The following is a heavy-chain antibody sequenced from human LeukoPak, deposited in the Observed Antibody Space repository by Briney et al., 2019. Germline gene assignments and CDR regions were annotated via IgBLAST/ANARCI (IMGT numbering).Heavy chain of an antibody. CDR1: GFTFSSYW. D-gene: IGHD1-26*01. CDR3: ARPSGSYLDAFDI. J-gene: IGHJ3*02. Sequence: GGSLRPSCAASGFTFSSYWMHWVRQAPGKGLVWVSRINSDGSSTSYADSVKGRFTISRGNAKNTLYLQMNSLRAEDTAVYYCARPSGSYLDAFDIWGQGTMVTVSS. V-gene: IGHV3-74*01. CDR2: INSDGSST.